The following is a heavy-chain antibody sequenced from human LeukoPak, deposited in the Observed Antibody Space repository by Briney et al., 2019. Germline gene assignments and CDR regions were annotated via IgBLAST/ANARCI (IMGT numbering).Heavy chain of an antibody. CDR2: INWNGGST. CDR1: GFSFTTYW. CDR3: ASGGIYYGAAFDF. Sequence: GGSLRLSCAASGFSFTTYWMSWVRQAPGKGLEWVSGINWNGGSTGYADSVKGRFTISRDNAKNSLYLQMNSLRAEDTALYYCASGGIYYGAAFDFWGQGTLVTVSS. J-gene: IGHJ4*02. D-gene: IGHD1-26*01. V-gene: IGHV3-20*04.